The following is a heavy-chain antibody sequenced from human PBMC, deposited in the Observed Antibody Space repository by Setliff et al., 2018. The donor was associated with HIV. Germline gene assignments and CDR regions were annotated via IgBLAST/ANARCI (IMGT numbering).Heavy chain of an antibody. CDR2: ISTSGRTI. V-gene: IGHV3-48*03. D-gene: IGHD4-17*01. CDR3: AREDGMTTVPFDY. J-gene: IGHJ4*02. Sequence: SGGSLRLSCAASGFTFSSYEMNWVRQTPGKGLEWVSYISTSGRTIYYADSVKGRFTISRDNAKNSLYLQMNSLRADDTAVYYCAREDGMTTVPFDYWGQGTLVTVSS. CDR1: GFTFSSYE.